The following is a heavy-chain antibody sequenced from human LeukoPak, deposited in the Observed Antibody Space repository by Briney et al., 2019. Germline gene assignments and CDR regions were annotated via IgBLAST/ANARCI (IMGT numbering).Heavy chain of an antibody. CDR1: GGSISSYY. J-gene: IGHJ5*02. D-gene: IGHD1-26*01. CDR2: IYYSGST. V-gene: IGHV4-59*12. CDR3: ARGGNKWELDNWFDP. Sequence: PSETLSLTCSVSGGSISSYYWSWIRQPPGKGLEWIGYIYYSGSTNYNPSLKSRVTISVDTSKNQFSLKLSSVTAADTAVYYCARGGNKWELDNWFDPWGQGTLVTVSS.